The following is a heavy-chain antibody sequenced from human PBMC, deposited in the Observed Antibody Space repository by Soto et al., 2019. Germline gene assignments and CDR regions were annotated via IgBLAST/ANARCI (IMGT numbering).Heavy chain of an antibody. J-gene: IGHJ4*02. Sequence: SETLSLTCTVSGGSISSSSYYWGWIRQPPGKGLEWIGSIYYSGSTYYNPSLKSRVTISVDTSKNQFSLKLSSVTAADTAVYYCARHLGIAAAGSGVDYWGQGTLVTVSS. V-gene: IGHV4-39*01. CDR1: GGSISSSSYY. CDR2: IYYSGST. CDR3: ARHLGIAAAGSGVDY. D-gene: IGHD6-13*01.